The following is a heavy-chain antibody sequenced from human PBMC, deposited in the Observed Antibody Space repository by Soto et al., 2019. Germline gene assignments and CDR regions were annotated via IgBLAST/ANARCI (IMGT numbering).Heavy chain of an antibody. CDR2: IYYSGSS. CDR3: ARSVATVLTPPLYYFDY. Sequence: QVQLQESGPGLVKPSQTLSLTCTVSGGSISSGGYYWSWIRQHPGKGLGGMGYIYYSGSSYYNPSLNSRVTISVDTSKNQFALKLSSVTAADTAVYYCARSVATVLTPPLYYFDYWGQGTLVTVSS. CDR1: GGSISSGGYY. J-gene: IGHJ4*02. V-gene: IGHV4-31*03. D-gene: IGHD4-17*01.